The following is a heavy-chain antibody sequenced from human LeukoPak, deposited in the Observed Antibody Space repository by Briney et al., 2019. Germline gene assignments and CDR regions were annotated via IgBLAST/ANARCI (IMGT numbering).Heavy chain of an antibody. V-gene: IGHV1-69*05. Sequence: SVKVSWKTSGGTFNNSAISWVRQAPGQGLEWLGGIMPLFGTAGYAQKFQGRVTITKDESTRTVYLELTSLTSDDTAVYYCARDVHGDYGSGWFDPWGQGTLVSVSS. J-gene: IGHJ5*02. D-gene: IGHD4-17*01. CDR3: ARDVHGDYGSGWFDP. CDR2: IMPLFGTA. CDR1: GGTFNNSA.